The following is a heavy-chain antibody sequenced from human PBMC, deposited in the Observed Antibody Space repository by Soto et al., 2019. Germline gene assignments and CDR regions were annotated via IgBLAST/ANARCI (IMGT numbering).Heavy chain of an antibody. V-gene: IGHV4-4*02. Sequence: SETLSLTCAVSGGSIISSNWWSWVRQPPGKGLEWIGEIYHSGSTNYNPSLKSRVTISVDKSKNQFSLKLSSVTAADTAVYYCARVSGSYYYGMDVWGQGTTVTVSS. CDR2: IYHSGST. J-gene: IGHJ6*02. CDR1: GGSIISSNW. CDR3: ARVSGSYYYGMDV. D-gene: IGHD1-26*01.